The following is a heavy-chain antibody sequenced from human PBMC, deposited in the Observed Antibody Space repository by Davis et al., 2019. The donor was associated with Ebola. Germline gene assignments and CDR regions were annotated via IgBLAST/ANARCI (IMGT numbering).Heavy chain of an antibody. CDR2: IYPGDSDT. CDR1: GYSFTSYW. V-gene: IGHV5-51*01. Sequence: GESLKISCKGSGYSFTSYWIGWVRQMPGKGLEWMGIIYPGDSDTRYSPSFQGQVTISADKSISTAYLQWSSLKASDTAMYYCARPSGYCSGGSCYSWYFDYWGQGTLVTVSS. CDR3: ARPSGYCSGGSCYSWYFDY. D-gene: IGHD2-15*01. J-gene: IGHJ4*02.